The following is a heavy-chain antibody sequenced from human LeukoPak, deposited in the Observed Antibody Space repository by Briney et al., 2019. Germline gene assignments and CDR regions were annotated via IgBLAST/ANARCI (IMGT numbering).Heavy chain of an antibody. V-gene: IGHV1-46*01. CDR3: ARGGGSYYPKGAPDY. D-gene: IGHD1-26*01. CDR1: GYTFTSYY. Sequence: GASVKVSCKASGYTFTSYYMHWVRQAPGQGLERMGIINPSGGSTSYAQKFQGRVTMTRDTSTSTVYMELSSLRSEDTAVYYCARGGGSYYPKGAPDYWGQGTLVTVSS. J-gene: IGHJ4*02. CDR2: INPSGGST.